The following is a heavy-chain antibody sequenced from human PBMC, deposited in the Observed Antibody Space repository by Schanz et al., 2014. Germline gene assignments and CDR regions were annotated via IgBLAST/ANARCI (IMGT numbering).Heavy chain of an antibody. CDR2: INSAGTT. D-gene: IGHD3-10*01. V-gene: IGHV3-66*01. CDR1: GVTITSTNW. J-gene: IGHJ4*02. CDR3: ARGRGYIIGQ. Sequence: VQLQESGPGLVKPSGTLSLTCAVSGVTITSTNWWHWVRQPPGKGLEWVSVINSAGTTYYADSVKGRFTFSRDSSKNTVYLQMDSLRADDTSVYYCARGRGYIIGQWGQGILVTVSS.